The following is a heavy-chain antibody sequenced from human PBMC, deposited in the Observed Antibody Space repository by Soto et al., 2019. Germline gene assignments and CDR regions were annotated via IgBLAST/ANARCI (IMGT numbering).Heavy chain of an antibody. CDR3: ARDGRHFDC. J-gene: IGHJ4*02. Sequence: QVQLVQSGAEVQRPGSSVKVSCKASGGSFSSYAISWVRQAPGQGLEWMGGINPIFDTPHYAQKFLGRVTITADESTATAYLELTGLTSDDTAVYFCARDGRHFDCWGQGTLVTVSS. V-gene: IGHV1-69*01. CDR2: INPIFDTP. CDR1: GGSFSSYA.